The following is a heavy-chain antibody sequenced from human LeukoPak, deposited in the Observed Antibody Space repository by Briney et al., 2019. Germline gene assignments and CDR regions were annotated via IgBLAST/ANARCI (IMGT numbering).Heavy chain of an antibody. CDR1: GFTFSTYW. J-gene: IGHJ4*02. V-gene: IGHV3-7*01. CDR3: ARDKIVGATKCDY. CDR2: IKQDGSEK. Sequence: PGGSLRLSCAASGFTFSTYWMSWVRQAPGKGLEWVANIKQDGSEKYYVDSVKGRFTISRDNAKNSLYLQMNSLGAEDTALYYCARDKIVGATKCDYWGQGTLVTVSS. D-gene: IGHD1-26*01.